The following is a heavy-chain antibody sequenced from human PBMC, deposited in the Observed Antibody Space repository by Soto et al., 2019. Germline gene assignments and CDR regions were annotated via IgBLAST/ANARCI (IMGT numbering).Heavy chain of an antibody. V-gene: IGHV3-33*01. D-gene: IGHD6-13*01. J-gene: IGHJ4*02. CDR2: IWYDGSNK. CDR1: GFPFSSYG. CDR3: ARGRGIADEVRLDY. Sequence: PGGSLRLSCAASGFPFSSYGMHWVRQSPGKGLEWVAVIWYDGSNKYYADSVKGRFTISRDNSKNTLYLQMNSLRAEDTAVYYCARGRGIADEVRLDYWGQGTLVTVSS.